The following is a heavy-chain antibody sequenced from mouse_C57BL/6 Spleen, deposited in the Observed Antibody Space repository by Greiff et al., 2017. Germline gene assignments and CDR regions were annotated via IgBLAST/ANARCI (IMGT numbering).Heavy chain of an antibody. V-gene: IGHV5-9-1*02. Sequence: VQLKESGEGLVKPGGSLKLSCAASGFTFSSYAMSWVRQTPEKRLVWVAYFSSGGDYIYYADTVKGRFTISRDNARNTLYLQMSSLKSEDTAMYYCTRDSYYYGSSYRFDVWGTGTTVTVSS. D-gene: IGHD1-1*01. CDR1: GFTFSSYA. CDR2: FSSGGDYI. CDR3: TRDSYYYGSSYRFDV. J-gene: IGHJ1*03.